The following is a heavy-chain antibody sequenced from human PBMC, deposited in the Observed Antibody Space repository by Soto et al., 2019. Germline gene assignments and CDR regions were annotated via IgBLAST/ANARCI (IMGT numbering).Heavy chain of an antibody. CDR2: ISGYNGNT. CDR3: EREGPAPYSSYGMDV. Sequence: QVQLVQSRGEVKKPGASVKVSCKTSGYSFTTSGISWVRQAPGQGLEWMGWISGYNGNTNYAQKLQGRVTMTTDTSTSTAYMELRSLRSDDTAVYYCEREGPAPYSSYGMDVWGQGSTVTVSS. CDR1: GYSFTTSG. V-gene: IGHV1-18*01. J-gene: IGHJ6*02.